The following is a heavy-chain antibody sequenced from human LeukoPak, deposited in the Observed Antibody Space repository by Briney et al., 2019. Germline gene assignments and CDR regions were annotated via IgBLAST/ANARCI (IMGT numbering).Heavy chain of an antibody. D-gene: IGHD6-13*01. V-gene: IGHV3-48*03. Sequence: GGSLTLSCEASGLTLSNHEFSHYEMNWVRQAPGKGLEWLSYISSSGASRYYAESVKGRFTVSRDNGKDAHYLQMNSLRVEDTAVYYCARGRYSLFELVLDVWGKGTTVTISS. CDR1: GLTLSNHEFSHYE. CDR3: ARGRYSLFELVLDV. CDR2: ISSSGASR. J-gene: IGHJ6*04.